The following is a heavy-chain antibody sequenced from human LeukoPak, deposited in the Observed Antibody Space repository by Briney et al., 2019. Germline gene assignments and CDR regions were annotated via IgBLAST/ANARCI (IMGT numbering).Heavy chain of an antibody. J-gene: IGHJ5*02. CDR2: ISSSGGTI. CDR3: AKVGISNLFDP. D-gene: IGHD1-14*01. CDR1: GFTFSNYE. V-gene: IGHV3-48*03. Sequence: GGSLRLSCAASGFTFSNYEMNWVRQAPGKGLEWVSYISSSGGTIYYADSVKGRFTISRDNAKNSLYLQMNSLRAEDTAVYYCAKVGISNLFDPWGQGTLVTVSS.